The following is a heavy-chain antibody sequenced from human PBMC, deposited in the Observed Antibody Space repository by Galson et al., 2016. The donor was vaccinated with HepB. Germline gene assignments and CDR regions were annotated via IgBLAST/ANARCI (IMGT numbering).Heavy chain of an antibody. V-gene: IGHV2-70*01. CDR3: SRISRARGHNNVLTGAKYYYYNMDV. J-gene: IGHJ6*02. Sequence: PALVKPTQTLSLTCTFSGFSLSTSGMSVTWIRQPPGKGLEWLALIDWDADKYFSTSLKTRLTISKEPSKNQVVLTLTNMEPVDTATYYFSRISRARGHNNVLTGAKYYYYNMDVWGQGTTVTVSS. D-gene: IGHD3-9*01. CDR2: IDWDADK. CDR1: GFSLSTSGMS.